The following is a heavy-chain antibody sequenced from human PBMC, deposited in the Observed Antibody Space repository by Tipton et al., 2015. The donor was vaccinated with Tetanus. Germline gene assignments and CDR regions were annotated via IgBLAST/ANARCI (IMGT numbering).Heavy chain of an antibody. CDR1: GFTFHDYA. CDR2: ISGNDGNK. V-gene: IGHV3-9*01. Sequence: SLRLSCAASGFTFHDYAIHWVRQVPRKGLEWVAAISGNDGNKVYADSVRGRFTISRDNAKNSLSVQMDSLRPEDTALYYCARAVRGRDVFDVWGQGTVVIVSS. CDR3: ARAVRGRDVFDV. J-gene: IGHJ3*01. D-gene: IGHD3-10*01.